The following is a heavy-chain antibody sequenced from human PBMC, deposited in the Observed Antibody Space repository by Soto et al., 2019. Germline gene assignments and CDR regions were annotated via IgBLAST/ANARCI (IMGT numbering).Heavy chain of an antibody. V-gene: IGHV4-4*07. Sequence: DTLSLTCTVSGASISGFYWSWIRKSAWKGLEWIGRIYATGTTDYNPSLKSRVMMSVDTSKKQFSLKLRSVTAADTAVYYCVRDGTKTLRDWFDPWGPG. D-gene: IGHD1-1*01. CDR3: VRDGTKTLRDWFDP. J-gene: IGHJ5*02. CDR2: IYATGTT. CDR1: GASISGFY.